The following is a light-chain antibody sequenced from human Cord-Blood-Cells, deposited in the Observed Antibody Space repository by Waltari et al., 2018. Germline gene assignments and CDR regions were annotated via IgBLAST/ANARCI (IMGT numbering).Light chain of an antibody. Sequence: QSALTQPASVSGSPGQSITISCTGTSSDVGGYNYVSWYQQHPGKAPKLMIYEVSNRPSGVSIRFSGAKSGNTASLTISGRQAEDEADYYCSSYTSSSTPYVFGTGTKVTVL. V-gene: IGLV2-14*01. CDR1: SSDVGGYNY. CDR2: EVS. J-gene: IGLJ1*01. CDR3: SSYTSSSTPYV.